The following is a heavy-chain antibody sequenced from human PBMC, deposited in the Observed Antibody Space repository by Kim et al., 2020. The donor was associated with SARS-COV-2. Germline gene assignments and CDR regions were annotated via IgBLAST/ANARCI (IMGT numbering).Heavy chain of an antibody. CDR3: AKGYCGGDCYSVDY. Sequence: GGSLRLSCAASGFTFSSYGMHWVRQAPGKGLEWVAVISYDGSNKYYADSVKGRFTISRDNSKNTLYLQMNSLRAEDTAVYYSAKGYCGGDCYSVDYWGQGTLVTVSS. J-gene: IGHJ4*02. CDR1: GFTFSSYG. D-gene: IGHD2-21*02. V-gene: IGHV3-30*18. CDR2: ISYDGSNK.